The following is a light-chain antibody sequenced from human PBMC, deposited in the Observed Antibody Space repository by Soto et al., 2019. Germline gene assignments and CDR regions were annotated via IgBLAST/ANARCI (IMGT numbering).Light chain of an antibody. CDR2: DTS. J-gene: IGKJ1*01. CDR1: QGVGTS. V-gene: IGKV3-11*01. Sequence: EILMTHSPATLSLSPGEKVTLSCRASQGVGTSLAWYQQKPGQPPRILIYDTSNRATGIPARFSGSRSGTDFTLTISSLEHDDFATYYCQQYESFATFGQGTKVDI. CDR3: QQYESFAT.